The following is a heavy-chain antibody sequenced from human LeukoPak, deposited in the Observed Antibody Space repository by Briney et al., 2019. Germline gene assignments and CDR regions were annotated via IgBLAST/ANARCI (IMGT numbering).Heavy chain of an antibody. Sequence: PGGSLRLSCAASGFTFSNYVMHWVRQAPGKGLEWVAVIWYDGSNKYYADSVKGRFTISRDNSKNTQSLQMNSLGAEDTAVYYCLGYCSGGNCYSGGYWGQGTLVTVSS. D-gene: IGHD2-15*01. V-gene: IGHV3-33*01. CDR3: LGYCSGGNCYSGGY. J-gene: IGHJ4*02. CDR1: GFTFSNYV. CDR2: IWYDGSNK.